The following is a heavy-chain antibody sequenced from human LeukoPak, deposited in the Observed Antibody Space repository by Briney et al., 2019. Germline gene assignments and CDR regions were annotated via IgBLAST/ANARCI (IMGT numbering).Heavy chain of an antibody. CDR3: ARTSWRGDILTGYYIGGAYYFDY. CDR2: IYTSGST. J-gene: IGHJ4*02. D-gene: IGHD3-9*01. CDR1: GGSISSGSYY. V-gene: IGHV4-61*02. Sequence: PSQTLSLTCTVSGGSISSGSYYWSWIRQPAGKVQEWIGRIYTSGSTNYNPSLKSRVTISVDTSKNQFSLKLSSVTAADTAVYYCARTSWRGDILTGYYIGGAYYFDYWGQGTLVTVSS.